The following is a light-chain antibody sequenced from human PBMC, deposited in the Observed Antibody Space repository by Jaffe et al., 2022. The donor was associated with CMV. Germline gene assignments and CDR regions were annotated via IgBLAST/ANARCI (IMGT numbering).Light chain of an antibody. V-gene: IGLV1-40*01. J-gene: IGLJ3*02. CDR3: QSYDSGLSGSV. CDR2: GNI. Sequence: QSVLTQPPSVSGAPGQRVTISCTGSSSNIGAGYDIHWYQQLPGTAPKLLIYGNINRPSGVPDRFSGSKSGTSASLAITGLQAEDEADYYCQSYDSGLSGSVFGGGTKLTVL. CDR1: SSNIGAGYD.